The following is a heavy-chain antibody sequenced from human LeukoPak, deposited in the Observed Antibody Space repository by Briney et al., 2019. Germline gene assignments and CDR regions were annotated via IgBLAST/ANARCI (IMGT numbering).Heavy chain of an antibody. Sequence: GSLRLSCAASGFTFSSNWMHWVRQAPGKGLVWVSRINEDGSTTNYADSVKGRSTIFRDNAKNTLYLQMNSLRAEDTAVYYCVRDLGGRSGHWGQGTMVTVSS. D-gene: IGHD1-26*01. CDR2: INEDGSTT. J-gene: IGHJ4*02. CDR1: GFTFSSNW. V-gene: IGHV3-74*01. CDR3: VRDLGGRSGH.